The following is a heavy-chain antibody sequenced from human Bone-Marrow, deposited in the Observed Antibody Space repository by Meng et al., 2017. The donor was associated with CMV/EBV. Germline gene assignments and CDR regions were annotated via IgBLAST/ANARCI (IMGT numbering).Heavy chain of an antibody. J-gene: IGHJ4*02. CDR1: GFTFSSYA. CDR3: ARGWFGESSFDY. D-gene: IGHD3-10*01. Sequence: GESLKISCAASGFTFSSYAMSWVRQAPGKGLEWVSAISGSGGSTYYADSVKGRFTISRDNSKNTLYLQMNSLRAEDTAVYYCARGWFGESSFDYWGQGTLVPVSS. CDR2: ISGSGGST. V-gene: IGHV3-23*01.